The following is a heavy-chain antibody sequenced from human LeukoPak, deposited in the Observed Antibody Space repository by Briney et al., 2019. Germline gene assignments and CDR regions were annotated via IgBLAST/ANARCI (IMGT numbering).Heavy chain of an antibody. J-gene: IGHJ4*02. CDR1: GFAFSSYG. CDR2: ISGSGGST. CDR3: AKEGIRGYSYGDY. D-gene: IGHD5-18*01. Sequence: GGSLSLSCAASGFAFSSYGMSSVRQAPGKGLEWVSAISGSGGSTYYADSVKGRFTISRDNSKNTVYLQMNSLRAEDRAVYYCAKEGIRGYSYGDYWGQGTLVTVSS. V-gene: IGHV3-23*01.